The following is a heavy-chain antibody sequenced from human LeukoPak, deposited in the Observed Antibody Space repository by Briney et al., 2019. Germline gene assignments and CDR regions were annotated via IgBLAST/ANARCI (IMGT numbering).Heavy chain of an antibody. Sequence: GRSLRLSRVASGLTFSSYAMPWVRQAPGKGLERVAAISYDGRDKYYADSVKGRFTISRDNSKNTVYLQMNSLRAEDTAVYYRAGGTTVTTWSYGMDVWGQGTTVTVSS. CDR1: GLTFSSYA. V-gene: IGHV3-30*04. CDR3: AGGTTVTTWSYGMDV. D-gene: IGHD1-1*01. J-gene: IGHJ6*02. CDR2: ISYDGRDK.